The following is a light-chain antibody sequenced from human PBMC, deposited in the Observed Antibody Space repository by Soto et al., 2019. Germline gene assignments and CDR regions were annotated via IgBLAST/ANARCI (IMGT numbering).Light chain of an antibody. CDR3: QQYGSSPWT. J-gene: IGKJ1*01. V-gene: IGKV3-20*01. Sequence: EIVLTQSPGTLSLSPGERATLSCRASQSVSSIYLAWYQHKPGQAPRLLIYGASSRATGIPDRFSGSGSGTDFTLTISRLEPEDFAVYYCQQYGSSPWTFGRGTTVEIK. CDR2: GAS. CDR1: QSVSSIY.